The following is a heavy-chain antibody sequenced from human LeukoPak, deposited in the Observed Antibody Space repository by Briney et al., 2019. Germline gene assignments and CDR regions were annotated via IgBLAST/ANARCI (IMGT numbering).Heavy chain of an antibody. CDR1: GFTFSSYW. D-gene: IGHD3-10*01. V-gene: IGHV3-74*01. Sequence: GGSLRLSCAASGFTFSSYWMHWVRQAPGKGLVWVSRINSDGSSTSYADSVKGRFTISRDNAKNSLYLQMNSLRAEDTAVYYCARGLEATYYYGSGSYQGTDFDYWGQGTLVTVSS. CDR3: ARGLEATYYYGSGSYQGTDFDY. CDR2: INSDGSST. J-gene: IGHJ4*02.